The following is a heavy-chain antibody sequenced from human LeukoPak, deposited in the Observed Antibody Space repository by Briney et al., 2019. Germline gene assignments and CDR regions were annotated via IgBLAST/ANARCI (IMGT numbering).Heavy chain of an antibody. CDR3: ARKSGYARDY. D-gene: IGHD5-12*01. CDR2: INHSGSSA. J-gene: IGHJ4*02. CDR1: GDSFSGYY. V-gene: IGHV4-34*01. Sequence: SETLSLTCAVYGDSFSGYYWNWIRQPPGEGLEWIGEINHSGSSANTNPSLKSRVTMSVDMSKNQFSLKLSNVTAADTAVYYCARKSGYARDYWGQGNTVTVSS.